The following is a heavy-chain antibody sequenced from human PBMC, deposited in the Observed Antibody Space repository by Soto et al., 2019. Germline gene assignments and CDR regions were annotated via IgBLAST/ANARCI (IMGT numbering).Heavy chain of an antibody. CDR2: ISAYNGNT. CDR1: GYTFTSYG. J-gene: IGHJ4*02. CDR3: ARDLNSWLVSTFDD. D-gene: IGHD5-12*01. Sequence: ASVKVSCKASGYTFTSYGISWVRQAPGQGLEWMGWISAYNGNTNYAQKLQGRVTMTTDTSTSTAYMELRSLRSDDMAVYYCARDLNSWLVSTFDDRGQGTLVTVSS. V-gene: IGHV1-18*03.